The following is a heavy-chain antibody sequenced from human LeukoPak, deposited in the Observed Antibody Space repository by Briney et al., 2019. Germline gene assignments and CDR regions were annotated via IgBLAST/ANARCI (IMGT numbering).Heavy chain of an antibody. CDR1: GGSVSSGSYY. J-gene: IGHJ3*02. V-gene: IGHV4-61*01. D-gene: IGHD3-22*01. CDR2: IYYSGST. CDR3: ARDMISGYYSDAFDI. Sequence: SETLSLTCTVSGGSVSSGSYYWSWIRQPPGKGLEWIGYIYYSGSTNYNPSLKSRVTISVDASKNQFSLKLSSVTAADTAVYYCARDMISGYYSDAFDIWGQGTMVTVSS.